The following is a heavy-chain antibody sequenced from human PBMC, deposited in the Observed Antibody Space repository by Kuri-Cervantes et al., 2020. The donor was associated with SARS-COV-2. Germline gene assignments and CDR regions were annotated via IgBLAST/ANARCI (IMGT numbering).Heavy chain of an antibody. CDR1: GGSISSYY. V-gene: IGHV4-4*07. Sequence: ESLKISCTVSGGSISSYYWSWIRQPAGKGLEWIGRIYTSGSTNYNPSLKRRVTMSVDTSNNKFSLKPSSVTAADTDVYYCARVYGEYWGYFDYWGQGTLVTVSS. D-gene: IGHD4-17*01. CDR3: ARVYGEYWGYFDY. J-gene: IGHJ4*02. CDR2: IYTSGST.